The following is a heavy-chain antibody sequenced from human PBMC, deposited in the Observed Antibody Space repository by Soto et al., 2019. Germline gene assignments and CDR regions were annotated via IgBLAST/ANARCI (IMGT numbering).Heavy chain of an antibody. CDR2: IFSSDEK. CDR3: ARMWSSGWYPCDY. CDR1: GFSLNNSRMG. V-gene: IGHV2-26*01. Sequence: QVTLKESGPVLVKPTETLTLTCTVSGFSLNNSRMGVSWIRHPPGKALEWLAHIFSSDEKSYNTSLRSRLTISKDTSKSQVVLSMTNMDPEDPATYYGARMWSSGWYPCDYWGQGTLVTVSS. J-gene: IGHJ4*02. D-gene: IGHD6-19*01.